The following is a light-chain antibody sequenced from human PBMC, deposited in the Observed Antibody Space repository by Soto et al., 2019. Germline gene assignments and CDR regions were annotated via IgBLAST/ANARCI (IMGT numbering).Light chain of an antibody. J-gene: IGKJ2*01. CDR2: DAA. V-gene: IGKV3-20*01. CDR1: QNIKNNY. CDR3: QQCASSLHT. Sequence: EIVLTQSPGTLSLSPGERATLSCRASQNIKNNYLFWYQQKPGQPPRLLIYDAATRATDIPDRFSGSGSGTDFTLTISRLEPEDFAVYYCQQCASSLHTFGQGTRLEIK.